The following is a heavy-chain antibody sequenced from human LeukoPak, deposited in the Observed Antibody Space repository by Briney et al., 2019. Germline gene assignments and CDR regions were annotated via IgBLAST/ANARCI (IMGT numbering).Heavy chain of an antibody. J-gene: IGHJ5*02. D-gene: IGHD6-6*01. CDR3: AKCSGSSSYNWFDP. CDR1: GSTFSSYA. V-gene: IGHV3-23*01. CDR2: ISGSGGST. Sequence: GGSLRLSCAASGSTFSSYAMSWVRQAPGKGLEWVSAISGSGGSTYYADSVKGRFTISRDNSKNTLYLQMNSLRAEDTAVYYCAKCSGSSSYNWFDPWGQGTLVTVSS.